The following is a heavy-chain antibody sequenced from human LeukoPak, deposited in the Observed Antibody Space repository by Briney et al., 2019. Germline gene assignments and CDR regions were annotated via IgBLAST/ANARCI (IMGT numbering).Heavy chain of an antibody. J-gene: IGHJ3*02. CDR2: ISSSGSAM. Sequence: GGSLRLSCAASGFTFSDHYMSWIRQAPGKGLEWVSYISSSGSAMYYVDSVKGRFTISRDNAKNSLYLQMNSLRTEDTAVYYCARSAFDIWGQGTMVTVSS. V-gene: IGHV3-11*01. CDR3: ARSAFDI. CDR1: GFTFSDHY.